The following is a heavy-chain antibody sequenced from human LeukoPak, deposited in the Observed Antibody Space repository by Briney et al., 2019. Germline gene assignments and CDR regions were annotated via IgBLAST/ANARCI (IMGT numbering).Heavy chain of an antibody. Sequence: GASVKVSCKASGGTFSSYAISWVRQAPGQGLEWMGGIIPIFGTANYAQKFQGRVMITADESTSTAYMELSSLRSEDTAVYYCARLPNTTPRKDWFDPWGQGTLVTVSS. J-gene: IGHJ5*02. CDR1: GGTFSSYA. D-gene: IGHD1-1*01. CDR3: ARLPNTTPRKDWFDP. CDR2: IIPIFGTA. V-gene: IGHV1-69*13.